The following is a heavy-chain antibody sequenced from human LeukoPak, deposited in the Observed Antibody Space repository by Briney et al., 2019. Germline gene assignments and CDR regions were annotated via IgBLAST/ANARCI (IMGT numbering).Heavy chain of an antibody. CDR3: ARSTWLLDK. CDR1: GGSIGSGGYY. CDR2: IYNSGST. J-gene: IGHJ4*02. D-gene: IGHD3-22*01. V-gene: IGHV4-31*03. Sequence: SQTLSLTCTVSGGSIGSGGYYWSWIRQHPGKGLEWIGYIYNSGSTYYNASLKSRVAISVDTSKNQFSLKLSSVTAADTAVYYCARSTWLLDKWGQGTLVTVSS.